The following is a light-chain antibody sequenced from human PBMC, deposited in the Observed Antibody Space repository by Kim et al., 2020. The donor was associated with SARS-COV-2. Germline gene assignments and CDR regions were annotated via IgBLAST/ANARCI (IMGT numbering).Light chain of an antibody. Sequence: EIVMTQSPATLSVSPGGRATLSCRASQSVSSNLAWYQQKPGQPPRVLIYGASTRATGIPARFSGSGSGTEFTLTISSLQSEDFAYYYCQQYNNWPPELTFGGGTKVDIK. CDR1: QSVSSN. J-gene: IGKJ4*01. CDR2: GAS. V-gene: IGKV3-15*01. CDR3: QQYNNWPPELT.